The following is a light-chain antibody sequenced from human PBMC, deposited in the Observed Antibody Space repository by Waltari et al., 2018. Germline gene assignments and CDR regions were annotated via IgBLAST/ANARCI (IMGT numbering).Light chain of an antibody. CDR3: QQTYKTPQT. V-gene: IGKV1-39*01. CDR1: ETITKY. J-gene: IGKJ1*01. CDR2: GVF. Sequence: DIQLTQSPSSLSASVGDRITLTCRASETITKYLNWYHQKPGKAPKLLIYGVFSLHSGVSTRFSGSGSGTDFTLTIGSLQPEDFGTFYCQQTYKTPQTFGQGTKV.